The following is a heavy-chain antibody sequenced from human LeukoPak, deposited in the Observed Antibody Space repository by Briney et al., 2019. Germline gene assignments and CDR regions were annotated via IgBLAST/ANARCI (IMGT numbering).Heavy chain of an antibody. CDR3: TRHLTYYYDSSGYYYDY. D-gene: IGHD3-22*01. J-gene: IGHJ4*02. CDR2: IYYSGST. V-gene: IGHV4-59*08. Sequence: SETLSLTCTVSGGSISSYYWSWIRQPPGKGLEWIGYIYYSGSTNYNPSLKSRVTISVDTSKNQFSLKLSSVTAADTAVYYCTRHLTYYYDSSGYYYDYWGQGTLVTVSS. CDR1: GGSISSYY.